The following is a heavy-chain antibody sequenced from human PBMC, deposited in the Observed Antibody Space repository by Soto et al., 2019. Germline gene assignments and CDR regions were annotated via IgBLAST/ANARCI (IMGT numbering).Heavy chain of an antibody. CDR1: GGSISSYY. CDR2: IYYSGST. J-gene: IGHJ6*03. V-gene: IGHV4-59*08. CDR3: ASLQQLVRRGYYYYMDV. Sequence: SETLSLTCTVSGGSISSYYWSWIRQPPGKGLEWIGYIYYSGSTSYNPSLKSRVTISVDTSKNQFSLKLSSVTAADTAVYYCASLQQLVRRGYYYYMDVWGKGTTVTVSS. D-gene: IGHD6-6*01.